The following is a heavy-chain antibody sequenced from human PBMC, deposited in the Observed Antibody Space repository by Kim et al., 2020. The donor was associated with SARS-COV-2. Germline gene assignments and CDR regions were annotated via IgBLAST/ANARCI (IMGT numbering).Heavy chain of an antibody. Sequence: EHAAPVKGRFTVSRDDSRSIAYLQMNSLKTEDTAVYFCTTAYGDNLGMDVWGQGTTVTVSS. V-gene: IGHV3-49*02. J-gene: IGHJ6*02. D-gene: IGHD4-17*01. CDR3: TTAYGDNLGMDV.